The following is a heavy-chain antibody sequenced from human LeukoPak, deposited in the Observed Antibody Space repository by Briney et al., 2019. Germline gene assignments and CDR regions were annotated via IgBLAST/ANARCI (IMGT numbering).Heavy chain of an antibody. CDR1: GFTFSGSA. Sequence: GGSLRLSCAASGFTFSGSAMHWVRQASGKGLEWVGRIRSKANSYATVYAASVKGRFTISRDDSKNTAYLQMNSLKTEDTAVYYCTRHNYYDSSGLFDYWGQGTLVTVSS. CDR2: IRSKANSYAT. J-gene: IGHJ4*02. V-gene: IGHV3-73*01. CDR3: TRHNYYDSSGLFDY. D-gene: IGHD3-22*01.